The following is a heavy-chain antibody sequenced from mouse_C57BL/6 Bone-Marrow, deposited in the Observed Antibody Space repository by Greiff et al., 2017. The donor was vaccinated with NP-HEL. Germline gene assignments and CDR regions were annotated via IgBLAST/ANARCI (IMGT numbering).Heavy chain of an antibody. Sequence: VQLQQSGAELVRPGASVKLSCTASGFNIKDDYMHWVKQRPEQGLEWIGWIDPYNGDTEYASKFQGKATITADTSSNTAYLQLSSLTSEDTAVYYCTTTGGYEAWFAYWGQGTLVTVSA. CDR1: GFNIKDDY. CDR2: IDPYNGDT. V-gene: IGHV14-4*01. D-gene: IGHD2-2*01. J-gene: IGHJ3*01. CDR3: TTTGGYEAWFAY.